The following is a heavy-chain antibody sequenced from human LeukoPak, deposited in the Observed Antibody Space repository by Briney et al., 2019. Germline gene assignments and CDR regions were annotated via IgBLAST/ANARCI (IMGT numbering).Heavy chain of an antibody. V-gene: IGHV3-23*01. Sequence: QSGGSLRLSCAASGFTFSSYAMSWVRQAPGKGLEWVSAIGGSGGSTYYADSVKGRFTISRDNSKNTLYLQMNSLRAEDTAVYYCARTRYSYGYVDYWGQGTLVTVSS. D-gene: IGHD5-18*01. J-gene: IGHJ4*02. CDR1: GFTFSSYA. CDR2: IGGSGGST. CDR3: ARTRYSYGYVDY.